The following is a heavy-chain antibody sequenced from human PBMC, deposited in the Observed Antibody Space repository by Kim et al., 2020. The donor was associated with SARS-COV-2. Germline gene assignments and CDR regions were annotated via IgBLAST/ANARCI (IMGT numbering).Heavy chain of an antibody. CDR3: AKDIGGMDV. Sequence: GGSLRLSCAASGFTFSSYGMHWVRQAPGKGLEWVAVISYDGSNKYYADSVKGRFTISRDNSKNTLYLQMNSLRAEDTAMYYCAKDIGGMDVWGQGTTVTVSS. D-gene: IGHD2-15*01. CDR2: ISYDGSNK. CDR1: GFTFSSYG. V-gene: IGHV3-30*18. J-gene: IGHJ6*02.